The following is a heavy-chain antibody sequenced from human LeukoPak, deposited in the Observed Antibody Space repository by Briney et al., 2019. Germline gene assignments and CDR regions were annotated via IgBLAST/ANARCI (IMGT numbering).Heavy chain of an antibody. CDR2: IIPIFGTA. Sequence: ASVKVSCKASGGTFSSYAISWVRQAPGQGLEWMGGIIPIFGTANYAQKFQGRVTITADKSTSTAYMELSSLRSEDTAVYYCATNVQLWSSLDYWGQGTLVTVSS. CDR1: GGTFSSYA. V-gene: IGHV1-69*06. CDR3: ATNVQLWSSLDY. J-gene: IGHJ4*02. D-gene: IGHD5-18*01.